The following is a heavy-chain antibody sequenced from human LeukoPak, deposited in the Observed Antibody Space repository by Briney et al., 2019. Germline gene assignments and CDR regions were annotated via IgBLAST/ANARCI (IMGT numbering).Heavy chain of an antibody. J-gene: IGHJ4*02. CDR1: GFTFSSYS. D-gene: IGHD3-3*01. V-gene: IGHV3-48*04. Sequence: TGGSLRLSCAASGFTFSSYSMNWVRQAPGKGLEWVSYISSSSSTIYYADSVKGRFTISRDNAKDSLYLQMNSLRVEDTAVYFCARGLFGVINPTDYWGQGTLVTVSS. CDR3: ARGLFGVINPTDY. CDR2: ISSSSSTI.